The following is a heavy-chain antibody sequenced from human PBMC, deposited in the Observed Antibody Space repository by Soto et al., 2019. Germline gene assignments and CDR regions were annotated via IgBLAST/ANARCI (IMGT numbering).Heavy chain of an antibody. CDR3: ARGYYGSGSYYFDY. V-gene: IGHV1-18*01. D-gene: IGHD3-10*01. Sequence: QVQLVQSGAEVKKPGASVKVSCKASGYTFTSYGISWVRQAPGQGLEWMGWISAYNGNTNYAQKRQGRVTXSTFTXXSTAYMELRSLRSDDTAVYYCARGYYGSGSYYFDYWGQGTLVTVSS. CDR1: GYTFTSYG. J-gene: IGHJ4*02. CDR2: ISAYNGNT.